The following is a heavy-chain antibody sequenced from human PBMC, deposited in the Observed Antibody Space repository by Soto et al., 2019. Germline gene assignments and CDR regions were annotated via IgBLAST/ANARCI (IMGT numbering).Heavy chain of an antibody. D-gene: IGHD5-12*01. Sequence: PGGSLRLSCAASGFTFSSYWMHWVRQAPGKGLVWVSRINSDGSSTSYADSVKGRFTISRDNAKNTLYLQMNSLRAEDTAVYYCARDLGYSGYEEVGYYYYYCMDVWGQGATVTVSS. V-gene: IGHV3-74*01. CDR1: GFTFSSYW. J-gene: IGHJ6*02. CDR3: ARDLGYSGYEEVGYYYYYCMDV. CDR2: INSDGSST.